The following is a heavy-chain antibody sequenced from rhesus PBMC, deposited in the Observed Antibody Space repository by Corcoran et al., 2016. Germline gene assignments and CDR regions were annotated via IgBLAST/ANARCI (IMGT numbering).Heavy chain of an antibody. Sequence: QVQLQESGPGLVKPSETLSLTCTVSGGSISDSYYWNWIRQPPGKGLEWMGRIYGSGGGTNYIPSLKGPVTLSKDPSKNQFSLKLSSVTAADTAVYYCARDPRRGYYFDYWGQGVLVTVSS. CDR1: GGSISDSYY. J-gene: IGHJ4*01. V-gene: IGHV4-106*01. D-gene: IGHD3-9*01. CDR3: ARDPRRGYYFDY. CDR2: IYGSGGGT.